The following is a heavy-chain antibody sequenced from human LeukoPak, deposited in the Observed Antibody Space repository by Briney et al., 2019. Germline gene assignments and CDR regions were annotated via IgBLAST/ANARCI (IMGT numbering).Heavy chain of an antibody. D-gene: IGHD3-22*01. J-gene: IGHJ6*03. CDR1: GFTFSSYE. Sequence: PGGSLRLSCAASGFTFSSYEMNWVRQAPGKGLEWVSYISSSGSTIYYADSVKGRFTISRDSAKNSLFLQMNSLRAEDTAVYYCAKRTPYYYDSPGGYMDVWGKGTTVTVSS. CDR2: ISSSGSTI. CDR3: AKRTPYYYDSPGGYMDV. V-gene: IGHV3-48*03.